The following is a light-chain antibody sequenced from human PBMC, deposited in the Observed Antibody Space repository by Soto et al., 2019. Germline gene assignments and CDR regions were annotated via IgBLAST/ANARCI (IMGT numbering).Light chain of an antibody. CDR2: GAS. J-gene: IGKJ5*01. V-gene: IGKV3-15*01. Sequence: IVMTQSPGTLSVSPGERATLSCRASRIISINLAWYQQKPGQAPRLLIYGASTRATGIPARFSGSGSGTGFTLTISSLQSDDVAFYYCQHYNDWPPMVTFGQGTRLEIK. CDR3: QHYNDWPPMVT. CDR1: RIISIN.